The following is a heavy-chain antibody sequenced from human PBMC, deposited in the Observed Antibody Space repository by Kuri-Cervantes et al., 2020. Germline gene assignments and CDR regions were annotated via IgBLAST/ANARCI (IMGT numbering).Heavy chain of an antibody. D-gene: IGHD4-17*01. CDR1: GFTFSGYA. CDR2: IRSKANSYAT. Sequence: GESLKISCAASGFTFSGYAMSWVRQASGKGLEWVGRIRSKANSYATAYAASVKGRFTISRDDSKSTAYLQMNSLKTEDTAVYYCTRPHLDGDSAGGIWGQGTMVTVSS. J-gene: IGHJ3*02. CDR3: TRPHLDGDSAGGI. V-gene: IGHV3-73*01.